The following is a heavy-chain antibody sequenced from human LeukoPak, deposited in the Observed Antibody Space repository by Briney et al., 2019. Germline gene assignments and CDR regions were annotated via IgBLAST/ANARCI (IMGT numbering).Heavy chain of an antibody. CDR2: IYYSGST. CDR1: GGSISSYY. J-gene: IGHJ4*02. D-gene: IGHD3-3*01. CDR3: ARVPLTSYYDFWSGYLGDYYFDY. V-gene: IGHV4-59*12. Sequence: SETLSLTCTVSGGSISSYYWSWIRQPPGKGLEWIGYIYYSGSTNYNPSLKSRVTISVDTSKNQFSLKLSSVTAADTAVYYCARVPLTSYYDFWSGYLGDYYFDYWGQGTLVTVSS.